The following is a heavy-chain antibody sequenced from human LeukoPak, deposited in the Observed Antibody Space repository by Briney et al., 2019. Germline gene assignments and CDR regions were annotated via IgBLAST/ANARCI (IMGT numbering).Heavy chain of an antibody. J-gene: IGHJ6*02. D-gene: IGHD6-19*01. CDR3: ARDQEIAVAGTDGMDV. CDR2: IYYSGST. V-gene: IGHV4-31*03. Sequence: SQTLSLTCTVSGGSISSGGYYWSWIRQHPGKGLEWIGYIYYSGSTYYKPSLKSRVTISVDTSKNQFSLKLSSVTAADTAVYYCARDQEIAVAGTDGMDVWGQGTTVTVSS. CDR1: GGSISSGGYY.